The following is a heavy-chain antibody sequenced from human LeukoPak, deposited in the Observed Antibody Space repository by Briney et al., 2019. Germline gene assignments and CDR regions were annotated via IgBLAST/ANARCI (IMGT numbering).Heavy chain of an antibody. CDR3: AKVLRGLHRAFDY. D-gene: IGHD4-11*01. V-gene: IGHV3-23*01. CDR1: EFTFSSYA. CDR2: ISGSGGST. Sequence: GGSLRLSCAASEFTFSSYAMSWVRQAPGKGLEWVSAISGSGGSTYYADSVKGRFTISRDNSKNTLYLQMNSLRAEDTAVYYCAKVLRGLHRAFDYWGQGTLVTVSS. J-gene: IGHJ4*02.